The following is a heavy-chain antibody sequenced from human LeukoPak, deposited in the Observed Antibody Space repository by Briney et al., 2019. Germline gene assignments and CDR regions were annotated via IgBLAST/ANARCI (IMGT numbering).Heavy chain of an antibody. CDR1: GYTFTSYG. J-gene: IGHJ4*02. CDR3: ARGVGQQLAY. V-gene: IGHV1-18*01. CDR2: ITTYNGNT. Sequence: ASVKVSCKASGYTFTSYGISWVRQAPGQGLEWMGWITTYNGNTNYAQNFQGRVTMTTDTSTSTAYMELRNLRFDDTAVYYCARGVGQQLAYWGQGTPVTVSS. D-gene: IGHD6-13*01.